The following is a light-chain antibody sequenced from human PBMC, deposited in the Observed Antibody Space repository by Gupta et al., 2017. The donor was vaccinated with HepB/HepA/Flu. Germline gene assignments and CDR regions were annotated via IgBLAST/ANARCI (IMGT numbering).Light chain of an antibody. CDR2: RNN. CDR1: TSNIGSYY. J-gene: IGLJ3*02. Sequence: QSVLTQPPSVSGTPGQRVTISCSGGTSNIGSYYVYWYQQLPGTAPKLLIYRNNERPSGVPDRFSGSRSGTSASLAISGLRSEDEADYYCAAWDDSLSGQWVFGGGTKLTVL. V-gene: IGLV1-47*01. CDR3: AAWDDSLSGQWV.